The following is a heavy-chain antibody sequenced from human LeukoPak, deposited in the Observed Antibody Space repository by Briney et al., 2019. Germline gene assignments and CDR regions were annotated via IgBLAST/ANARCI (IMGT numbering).Heavy chain of an antibody. J-gene: IGHJ4*02. CDR2: INHSGST. CDR1: GGSFSGYY. V-gene: IGHV4-34*01. Sequence: SETLSLTCAVYGGSFSGYYWNWIRQPPGKGLEWIGEINHSGSTNYNPSLKSRVTISVDTSKNQSSLKLSSVTAADTAVYYCARGIEAGPFDYWGQGTLVTVSS. CDR3: ARGIEAGPFDY. D-gene: IGHD3-10*01.